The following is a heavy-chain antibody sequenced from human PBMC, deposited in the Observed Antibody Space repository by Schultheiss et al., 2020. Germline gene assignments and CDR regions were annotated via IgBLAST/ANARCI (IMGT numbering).Heavy chain of an antibody. D-gene: IGHD2-15*01. CDR1: GFTFSSYA. J-gene: IGHJ6*02. V-gene: IGHV3-64*04. CDR2: ISSNGGST. CDR3: TTLGYCSGGSCIYYYGMDV. Sequence: GGSLRLSCSASGFTFSSYAMHWVRQAPGKGLEYVSAISSNGGSTYYADSVKGRFTISRDDSKSIAYLQMNSLKTEDTAVYYCTTLGYCSGGSCIYYYGMDVWGQGTTVTVSS.